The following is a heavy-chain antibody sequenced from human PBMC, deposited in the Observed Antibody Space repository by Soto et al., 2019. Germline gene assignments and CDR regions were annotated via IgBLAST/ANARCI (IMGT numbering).Heavy chain of an antibody. D-gene: IGHD3-10*01. Sequence: QVQLVQSGAEVKKPGASVKVSCKDSGYTFTSYDISWVRQAPGQGLEWMGWIRAYNGNTKFAQKFQGRVTMATDTSTSTAYMELRSLRSDDTAVYYCARNYGSVSNDLDYWGQGTLVTVSS. V-gene: IGHV1-18*04. CDR1: GYTFTSYD. CDR2: IRAYNGNT. CDR3: ARNYGSVSNDLDY. J-gene: IGHJ4*02.